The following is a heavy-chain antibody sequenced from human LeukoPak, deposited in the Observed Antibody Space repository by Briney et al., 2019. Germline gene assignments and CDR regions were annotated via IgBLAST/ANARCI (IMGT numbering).Heavy chain of an antibody. CDR1: GFTFSNYG. Sequence: GGSLRLSCAASGFTFSNYGMHWVRQAPGKGLEWVAVIWYDGSNKYYGDSVKGRFTISRDNSKNTLYLQMNSLRAEDTAVYYCAKAAAGTLLSFDYWGQGTLVTVSS. CDR2: IWYDGSNK. V-gene: IGHV3-33*06. J-gene: IGHJ4*02. CDR3: AKAAAGTLLSFDY. D-gene: IGHD6-13*01.